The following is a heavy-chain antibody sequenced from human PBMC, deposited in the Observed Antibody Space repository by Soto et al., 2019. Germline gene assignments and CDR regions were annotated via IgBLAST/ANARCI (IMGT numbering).Heavy chain of an antibody. CDR2: ISWNSGSI. V-gene: IGHV3-9*01. D-gene: IGHD6-13*01. Sequence: EVQLVESGGGLVQPGRSLRLSCAASGFTFDDYAMHWVRQAPGKGLEWVSGISWNSGSIGYADSVKGRFTISRDNAKNSLYLQMNSLRAEDTALYYCAKALAAAGRPADFDCWGQGTLVTVSS. CDR1: GFTFDDYA. CDR3: AKALAAAGRPADFDC. J-gene: IGHJ4*02.